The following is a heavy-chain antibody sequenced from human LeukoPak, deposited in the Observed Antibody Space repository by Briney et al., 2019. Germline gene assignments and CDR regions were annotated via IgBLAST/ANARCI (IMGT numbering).Heavy chain of an antibody. V-gene: IGHV1-69*13. CDR2: IIPTFGST. J-gene: IGHJ4*02. CDR1: GGTFSSYA. CDR3: ARGVYCGGDCYSAFDY. Sequence: GASVTVSCKASGGTFSSYAISWVRQAPGQGLEWMGGIIPTFGSTNYAQKFRGRVTITADESTGTAYMELSSLRSEDTAVYYCARGVYCGGDCYSAFDYWGQGTLVTVSS. D-gene: IGHD2-21*02.